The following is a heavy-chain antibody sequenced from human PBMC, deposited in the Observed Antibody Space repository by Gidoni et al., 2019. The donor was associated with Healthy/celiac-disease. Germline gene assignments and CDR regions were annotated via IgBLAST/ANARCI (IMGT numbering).Heavy chain of an antibody. D-gene: IGHD6-13*01. J-gene: IGHJ6*02. CDR2: INPNSGGT. CDR3: AREAPAAGPLGGYYGMDV. CDR1: GYTFTGYY. Sequence: QVQLVQSGAEVKKPGASVTVSCKASGYTFTGYYMHWVRQAPGQGLEWMGWINPNSGGTNYAQKFQGWVTMTRDTSISTAYMELSRLRSDDTAVYYCAREAPAAGPLGGYYGMDVWGQGTTVTVSS. V-gene: IGHV1-2*04.